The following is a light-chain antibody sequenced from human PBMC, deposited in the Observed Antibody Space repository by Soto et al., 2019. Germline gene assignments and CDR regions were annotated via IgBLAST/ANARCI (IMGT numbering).Light chain of an antibody. CDR2: VAS. CDR3: QQTFSILPWT. V-gene: IGKV1-39*01. CDR1: QTIRAY. Sequence: DIQLTQSPSSLTASVGDRVTITCRASQTIRAYLNGYQQKPGMPPQLLFYVASIVQSGVPSRFSGSGSGTDFTLTISSLQPEDFATYYCQQTFSILPWTFGPGTKVE. J-gene: IGKJ1*01.